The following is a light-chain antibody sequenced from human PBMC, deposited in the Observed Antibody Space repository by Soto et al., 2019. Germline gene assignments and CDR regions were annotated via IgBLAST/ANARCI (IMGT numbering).Light chain of an antibody. J-gene: IGLJ2*01. V-gene: IGLV4-69*02. CDR2: LNSDGSH. CDR1: SGHNSYV. CDR3: QTWGTGTVV. Sequence: QPVLTQSPSASSSLGASVKLTCTLSSGHNSYVIAWHQQQPEKGPRYLMKLNSDGSHTKGDGIPDRFSGSSSGAERYLTISSLQSEDEADYYCQTWGTGTVVFGGGTKVTVL.